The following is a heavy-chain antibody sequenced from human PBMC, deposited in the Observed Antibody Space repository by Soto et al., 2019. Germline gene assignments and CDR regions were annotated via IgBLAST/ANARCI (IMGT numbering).Heavy chain of an antibody. CDR2: IKQDGSEK. D-gene: IGHD5-12*01. V-gene: IGHV3-7*01. CDR3: ARDDGYSGYGNFDY. Sequence: EVQLVESGGGLVQPGGSLRLSCAASGFTFSSYWMSWVRQAPGKGLEWVANIKQDGSEKYYVDSVKGRFTISKDNAKNSLYLQMNSLGAEDTAVYYCARDDGYSGYGNFDYWGQGTLVTVSP. CDR1: GFTFSSYW. J-gene: IGHJ4*02.